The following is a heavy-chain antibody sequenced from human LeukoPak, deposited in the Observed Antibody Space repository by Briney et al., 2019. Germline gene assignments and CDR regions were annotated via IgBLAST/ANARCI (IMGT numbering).Heavy chain of an antibody. J-gene: IGHJ4*02. CDR2: INHGGST. CDR1: GGSFSGDF. D-gene: IGHD5-18*01. Sequence: SETLSLTCAVYGGSFSGDFWSWIRQSPGKGLEWIGEINHGGSTTYNPSLKSRVTISVDTSKNQFSLKLSSVTAADTAVYYCARAPLGVQLWLDYWGQGTLVTVSS. V-gene: IGHV4-34*01. CDR3: ARAPLGVQLWLDY.